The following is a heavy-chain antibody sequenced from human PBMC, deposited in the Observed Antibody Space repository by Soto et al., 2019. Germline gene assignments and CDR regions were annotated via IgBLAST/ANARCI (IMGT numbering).Heavy chain of an antibody. CDR2: ISYDGSTK. CDR1: GFTFSSYG. J-gene: IGHJ4*02. Sequence: GGSLRLSCAASGFTFSSYGMHWVRQAPGKGLEWVAVISYDGSTKYYADSVKGRFTISRDNSKNTLYLQMNSLRAEDTAVYYCAKDQLLITAGWIFDYWGQGTLVTVSS. CDR3: AKDQLLITAGWIFDY. D-gene: IGHD2-2*01. V-gene: IGHV3-30*18.